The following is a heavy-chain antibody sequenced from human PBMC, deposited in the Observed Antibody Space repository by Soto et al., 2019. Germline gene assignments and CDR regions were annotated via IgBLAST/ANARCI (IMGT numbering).Heavy chain of an antibody. CDR2: INPRGGST. J-gene: IGHJ4*02. V-gene: IGHV1-46*01. CDR1: GYTFTSHY. D-gene: IGHD2-2*01. CDR3: AREAIGGTSTNPNFDY. Sequence: QVQVVQSGAEVKKAGASVKVSCKTSGYTFTSHYMYWVRQAPGQGLEWMGIINPRGGSTSNAQKFQGRLTMARDTSTSTVFMELSGLRSDDTAVYYCAREAIGGTSTNPNFDYWGQGTLVTVSS.